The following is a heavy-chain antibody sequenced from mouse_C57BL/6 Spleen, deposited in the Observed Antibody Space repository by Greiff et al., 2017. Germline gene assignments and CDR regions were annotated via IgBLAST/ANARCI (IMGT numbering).Heavy chain of an antibody. Sequence: VKLMESGAELVKPGASVKLSCKASGYTFTEYTIHWVKQRSGQGLEWIGWFYPGSGSIKYNEKFKDKATLTADKSSSTVYMELSRLTSEDSAVYFCARHEERGFIYGTLDYWGQGTTLTVSS. CDR2: FYPGSGSI. J-gene: IGHJ2*01. D-gene: IGHD1-1*01. CDR3: ARHEERGFIYGTLDY. CDR1: GYTFTEYT. V-gene: IGHV1-62-2*01.